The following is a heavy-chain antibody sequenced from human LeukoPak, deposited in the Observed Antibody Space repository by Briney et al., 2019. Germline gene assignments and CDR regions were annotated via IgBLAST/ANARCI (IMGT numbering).Heavy chain of an antibody. D-gene: IGHD3-3*01. V-gene: IGHV3-33*01. J-gene: IGHJ4*02. CDR1: KFTFNSYG. CDR3: ARDTSRTYYDFWSGYYISPFDY. CDR2: IWYDGSER. Sequence: PGGSLRLSCTTSKFTFNSYGIFWVRQAPGKGLEWVAVIWYDGSERYYPNSVKGRFTISRDNSKNTLYLQMSSLRAEDMAGYDCARDTSRTYYDFWSGYYISPFDYWGQGTLVTVSS.